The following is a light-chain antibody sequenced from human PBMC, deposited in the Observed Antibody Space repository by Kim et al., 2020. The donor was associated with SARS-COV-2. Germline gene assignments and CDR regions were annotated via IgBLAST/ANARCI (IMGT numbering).Light chain of an antibody. J-gene: IGKJ1*01. Sequence: DTVTITCRASQSISSWLAWYQQKPGKAPKLVIYDTSVLESGVPSRFSGSGSGTEFTLTISSLQPDDFATYYCQHYTTYSGTFGQGTKLEI. V-gene: IGKV1-5*01. CDR2: DTS. CDR1: QSISSW. CDR3: QHYTTYSGT.